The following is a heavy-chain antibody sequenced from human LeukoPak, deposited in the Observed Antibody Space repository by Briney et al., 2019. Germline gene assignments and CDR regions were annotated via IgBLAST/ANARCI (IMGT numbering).Heavy chain of an antibody. J-gene: IGHJ4*02. D-gene: IGHD3-22*01. V-gene: IGHV3-53*01. CDR2: IYSGGST. CDR3: ARGARYYDSSGPVY. Sequence: PGGSLRLSCAASGFTVSSNYMSWVRQAPGKGLEWVSVIYSGGSTYYADSVKGRFTISRDNSKNTLYLQMNSLRAEDTAVYYCARGARYYDSSGPVYWGQGTLVTVSS. CDR1: GFTVSSNY.